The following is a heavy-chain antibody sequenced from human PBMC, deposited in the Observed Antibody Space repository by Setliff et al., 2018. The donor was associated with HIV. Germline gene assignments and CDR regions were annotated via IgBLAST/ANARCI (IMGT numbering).Heavy chain of an antibody. V-gene: IGHV4-59*02. D-gene: IGHD3-10*01. CDR2: IYYDGTT. Sequence: SETLSLTCTVSGGSVSGYFWSWIRQPPGRGLEWIGYIYYDGTTNSNPSLKSRVTISVTTAKNQFSLKLSSVTAADTALYFCARATFGSTSSGINYYMDVWGKGTTVTVSS. CDR1: GGSVSGYF. J-gene: IGHJ6*03. CDR3: ARATFGSTSSGINYYMDV.